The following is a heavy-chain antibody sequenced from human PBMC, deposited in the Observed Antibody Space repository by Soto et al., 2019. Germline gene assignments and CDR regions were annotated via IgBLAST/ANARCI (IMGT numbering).Heavy chain of an antibody. CDR2: ISSSSSYI. CDR1: GFTFSSYS. J-gene: IGHJ6*02. Sequence: PGGSLRLSCAASGFTFSSYSMNWVRQAPGKGLEWVSSISSSSSYIYYADSVKGRFTISRDNAKNSLYLQMNSLRAEDTAVYYCARDCWDPTYYYDSSGYYYYYGMDVWGQGTTVTVSS. CDR3: ARDCWDPTYYYDSSGYYYYYGMDV. V-gene: IGHV3-21*01. D-gene: IGHD3-22*01.